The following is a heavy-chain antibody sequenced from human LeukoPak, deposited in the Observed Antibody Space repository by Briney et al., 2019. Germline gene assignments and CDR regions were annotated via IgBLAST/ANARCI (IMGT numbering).Heavy chain of an antibody. D-gene: IGHD5-12*01. CDR3: ARGDYLRAFDI. Sequence: SETLSLTCAVYGGSFSGYYWSWIRQPPGKGLEWIGEINHSGSTNYNPSLKSRVTISVDTSKNQFSLKLSSVTAADTAVYYCARGDYLRAFDIWGQGTMVTVSS. V-gene: IGHV4-34*01. J-gene: IGHJ3*02. CDR1: GGSFSGYY. CDR2: INHSGST.